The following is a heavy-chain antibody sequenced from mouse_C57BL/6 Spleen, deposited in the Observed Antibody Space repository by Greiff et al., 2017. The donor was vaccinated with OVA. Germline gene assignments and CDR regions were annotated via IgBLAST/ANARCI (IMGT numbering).Heavy chain of an antibody. Sequence: EVKVVESGGDLVKPGGSLKLSCAASGFTFSSYGMSWVRQTPDKRLEWVATISSGGSYTYYPDSVKGRFTISRDNAKNTLYLQMSSLKSEDTAMYYCARGGDYDPFYAMDYWGQGTSVTVSS. CDR1: GFTFSSYG. V-gene: IGHV5-6*01. CDR3: ARGGDYDPFYAMDY. CDR2: ISSGGSYT. D-gene: IGHD2-4*01. J-gene: IGHJ4*01.